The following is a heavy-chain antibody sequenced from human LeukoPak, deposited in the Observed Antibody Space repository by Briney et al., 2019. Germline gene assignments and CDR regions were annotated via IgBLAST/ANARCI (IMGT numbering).Heavy chain of an antibody. CDR1: GFTFSSYW. V-gene: IGHV3-74*01. D-gene: IGHD3-22*01. CDR3: ARVYETNGYLY. Sequence: GGSLRLSCAASGFTFSSYWMHWVRQAPGKGLVWVSRINSDGSSTSYADSVKGRFTISRDNAKNTVYLQMNSLRVEDTAVYYCARVYETNGYLYWGQGSLVTVSS. J-gene: IGHJ4*02. CDR2: INSDGSST.